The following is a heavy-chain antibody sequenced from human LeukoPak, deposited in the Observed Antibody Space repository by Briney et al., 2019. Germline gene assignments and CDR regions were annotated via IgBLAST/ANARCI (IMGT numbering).Heavy chain of an antibody. Sequence: SVKVSCKASGGTFSSYAISWVRQAPGQGLEWMGGIIPIFGTANYAQKFPGRVTITADESTSTAYMELSSLRSEDTAVYYCAREFRDGYNYYFDYWGQGTLVTVSS. CDR3: AREFRDGYNYYFDY. J-gene: IGHJ4*02. CDR2: IIPIFGTA. V-gene: IGHV1-69*13. CDR1: GGTFSSYA. D-gene: IGHD5-24*01.